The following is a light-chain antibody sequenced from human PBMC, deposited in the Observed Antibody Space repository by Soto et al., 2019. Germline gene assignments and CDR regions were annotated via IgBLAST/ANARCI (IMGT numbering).Light chain of an antibody. CDR1: QSISLN. V-gene: IGKV3-15*01. CDR3: QQYNNWPSWT. J-gene: IGKJ1*01. CDR2: IAS. Sequence: EIVMTQSPAALSVSPGERFPLSCRASQSISLNLAWYQLKPGQAPRLLIYIASTRADGIPARFSGSGSGTKLILTISSLQSEDSATYNCQQYNNWPSWTFGQGTKVDIK.